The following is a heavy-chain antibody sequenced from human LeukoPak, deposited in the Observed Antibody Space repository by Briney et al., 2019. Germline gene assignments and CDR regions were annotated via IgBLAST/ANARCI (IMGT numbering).Heavy chain of an antibody. Sequence: GGSLRLSCAASGFTFSSYAMSWVRQAPGKGLEWVSAISGSGGSTYYADSVKGRFTISRDNSKNTLYLQMNSPRAEDTAVYYCAKSRWGYGSGSYYLFDYWGQGTLVTVSS. CDR2: ISGSGGST. CDR3: AKSRWGYGSGSYYLFDY. J-gene: IGHJ4*02. CDR1: GFTFSSYA. D-gene: IGHD3-10*01. V-gene: IGHV3-23*01.